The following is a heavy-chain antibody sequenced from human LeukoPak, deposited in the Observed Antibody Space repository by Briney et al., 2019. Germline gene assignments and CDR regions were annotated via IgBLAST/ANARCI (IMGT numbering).Heavy chain of an antibody. Sequence: SETLSLTCAVCGGSISSYNWWSWVRQPPGKGLEWIGSIYYSGSTYYNPSLKSRVTISVDTSKNQFSLKLSSVTAADTAVYYCARARWQWLGGGRFDYWGQGTLVTVSS. CDR2: IYYSGST. D-gene: IGHD6-19*01. CDR3: ARARWQWLGGGRFDY. J-gene: IGHJ4*02. CDR1: GGSISSYNW. V-gene: IGHV4-4*02.